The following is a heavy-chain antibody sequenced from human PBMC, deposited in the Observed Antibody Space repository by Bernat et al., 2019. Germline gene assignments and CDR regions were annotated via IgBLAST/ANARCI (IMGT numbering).Heavy chain of an antibody. V-gene: IGHV3-33*01. Sequence: QVHLVESGGGVVQPGRSLRLSCAASGFTFSASGMDWVRQAPGKGLEWVSLISYDGNNKNYADSVKGRFTISRDNSKNTVYLQMDSLRAEDSAIYYCARHGSEWSRDHWGQGTTVTVSS. D-gene: IGHD3-3*01. CDR1: GFTFSASG. CDR3: ARHGSEWSRDH. J-gene: IGHJ6*02. CDR2: ISYDGNNK.